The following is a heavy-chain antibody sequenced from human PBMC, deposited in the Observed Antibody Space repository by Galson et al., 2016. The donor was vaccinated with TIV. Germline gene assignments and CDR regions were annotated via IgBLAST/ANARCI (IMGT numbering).Heavy chain of an antibody. Sequence: SLRLSCAASGFTFSKFDMHWVRQAPGKGLEWAAVISYDGKNTYLADSVKGRFTVSRDNSKNTVYLEINSLRSDDTAVYFCTRDGYCRGGNCFENPDYYYGMNVWGQG. V-gene: IGHV3-30*03. D-gene: IGHD2-15*01. CDR3: TRDGYCRGGNCFENPDYYYGMNV. J-gene: IGHJ6*02. CDR2: ISYDGKNT. CDR1: GFTFSKFD.